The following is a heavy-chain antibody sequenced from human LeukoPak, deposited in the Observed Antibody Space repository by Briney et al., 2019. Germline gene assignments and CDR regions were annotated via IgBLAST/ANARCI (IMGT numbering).Heavy chain of an antibody. CDR3: ARAGYSRFWFDP. V-gene: IGHV4-59*01. D-gene: IGHD6-13*01. Sequence: SETLSLTCTVSGGSISSYHWSWIRQPPGKGLEWIGYIYYSGSTNYNPSLKSRVTISVDTSKNQFSLKLSSVTAADTAVYYCARAGYSRFWFDPWGQGTLVTVSS. CDR1: GGSISSYH. J-gene: IGHJ5*02. CDR2: IYYSGST.